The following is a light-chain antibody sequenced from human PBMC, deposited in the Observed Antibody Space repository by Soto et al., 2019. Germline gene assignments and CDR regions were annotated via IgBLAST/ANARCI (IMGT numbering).Light chain of an antibody. CDR3: QQVKSYPRT. CDR2: GAS. Sequence: EIVMTQSPATLSVSPGERATLSCGASQSVSSNLAWYQQKPGQAPRLLIYGASTRATGFPARFSGSGSGTEFTLTISSLQPEDFATYYCQQVKSYPRTFGGGTKVDI. J-gene: IGKJ4*01. V-gene: IGKV3-15*01. CDR1: QSVSSN.